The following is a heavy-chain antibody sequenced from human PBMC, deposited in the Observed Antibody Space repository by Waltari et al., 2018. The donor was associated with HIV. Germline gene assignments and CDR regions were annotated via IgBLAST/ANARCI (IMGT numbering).Heavy chain of an antibody. V-gene: IGHV1-69*01. D-gene: IGHD6-6*01. CDR3: ARAISSSGYFYYAMDV. CDR2: VGPIFGTA. CDR1: GGSFRTHT. J-gene: IGHJ6*02. Sequence: QVQLVQSGAEVKKPGSSVKVSCKASGGSFRTHTISWVRQAPGQGLAWMGGVGPIFGTADYAQKFQGRVTITADESTSTAYMELSSLTSEDTAVYYCARAISSSGYFYYAMDVWGQGTTVTVSS.